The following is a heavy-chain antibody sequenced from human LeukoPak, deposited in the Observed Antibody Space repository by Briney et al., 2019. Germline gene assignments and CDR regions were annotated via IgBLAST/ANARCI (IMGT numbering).Heavy chain of an antibody. CDR3: ARVYPDSHYYDSSGGDAFDI. J-gene: IGHJ3*02. CDR1: GFTFSSYA. Sequence: GGSLRLSCAASGFTFSSYAMSWVRQAPGKGLEWVANIKQDGSEKYYVDSVKGRFTISRDNAKNSLYLQMNSLRAEDTAVYYCARVYPDSHYYDSSGGDAFDIWGQGTMVTVSS. D-gene: IGHD3-22*01. V-gene: IGHV3-7*01. CDR2: IKQDGSEK.